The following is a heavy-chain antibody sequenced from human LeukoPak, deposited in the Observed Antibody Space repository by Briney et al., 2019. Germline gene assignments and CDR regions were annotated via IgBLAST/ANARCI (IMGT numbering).Heavy chain of an antibody. CDR3: AKDRSSRYDYWSGSFSHHYYYYMDV. J-gene: IGHJ6*03. V-gene: IGHV3-23*01. Sequence: GGSLRLSCAASGFTFSSYAMSWVRQAPGKGLEWVSAISGGSADYADSVKGRFSISIDNSKNTLYLQMNSLRAEDTGVYHCAKDRSSRYDYWSGSFSHHYYYYMDVWGKGTTVTVSS. CDR2: ISGGSA. CDR1: GFTFSSYA. D-gene: IGHD3-3*01.